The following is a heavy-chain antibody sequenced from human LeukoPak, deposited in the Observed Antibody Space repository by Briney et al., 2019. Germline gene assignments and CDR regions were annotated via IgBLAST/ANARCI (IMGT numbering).Heavy chain of an antibody. Sequence: GASVKVSCKASGYTFTSYGISWVRQAPGQGLEWMGWISAYNGNTNYAQKLQGRVTMTTDTSTSTAYMELRSLRSDDTAVYYCAREIYDILTGSGSQGYAFDIWGQGTMVTVSS. CDR3: AREIYDILTGSGSQGYAFDI. CDR1: GYTFTSYG. V-gene: IGHV1-18*01. D-gene: IGHD3-9*01. J-gene: IGHJ3*02. CDR2: ISAYNGNT.